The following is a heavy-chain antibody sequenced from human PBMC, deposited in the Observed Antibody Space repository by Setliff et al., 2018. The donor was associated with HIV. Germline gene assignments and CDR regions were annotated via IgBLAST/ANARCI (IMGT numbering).Heavy chain of an antibody. CDR3: ARDPAPSSSASYFQH. CDR1: GYTFTSYY. Sequence: ASVKVSCKASGYTFTSYYMHWVRQAPGQGLEWMGIINPSSGSTTYAQKFQGRVTMTRDTSTSKVYMELISLRSEDTAVYYCARDPAPSSSASYFQHWGQGTPVTVSS. V-gene: IGHV1-46*01. CDR2: INPSSGST. D-gene: IGHD6-6*01. J-gene: IGHJ1*01.